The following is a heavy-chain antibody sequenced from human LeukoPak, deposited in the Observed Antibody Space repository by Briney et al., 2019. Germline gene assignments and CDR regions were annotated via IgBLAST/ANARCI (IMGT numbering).Heavy chain of an antibody. CDR2: ISARNGNT. J-gene: IGHJ4*02. V-gene: IGHV1-18*04. CDR3: ARDHALWSNCFDY. Sequence: ASVKVSCKASGYTFSGYYIHWVRQAPGQGLEWMGWISARNGNTNFSQRLQGRVTMTTDTSTSTAYMELRGLTSDDTAVYYCARDHALWSNCFDYWGQGTLVTVSS. D-gene: IGHD2-21*01. CDR1: GYTFSGYY.